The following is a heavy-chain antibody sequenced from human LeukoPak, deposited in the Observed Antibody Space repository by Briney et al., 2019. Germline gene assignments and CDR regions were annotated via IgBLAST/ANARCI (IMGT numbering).Heavy chain of an antibody. CDR1: GGSFSGYY. CDR2: INHSGST. J-gene: IGHJ6*02. V-gene: IGHV4-34*01. D-gene: IGHD3-10*01. Sequence: PSETLSLTCAVYGGSFSGYYWSWIRQPPGKGLEWIGEINHSGSTNYNPSLKSRVTISVDTSKNQFSLKLSSVTAADTAVYYCARGRLENYGSGSYYIGALVPYYYYGMDVWGQGTTVTVSS. CDR3: ARGRLENYGSGSYYIGALVPYYYYGMDV.